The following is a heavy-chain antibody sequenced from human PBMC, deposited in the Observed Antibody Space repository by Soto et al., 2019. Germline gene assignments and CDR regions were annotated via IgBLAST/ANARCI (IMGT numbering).Heavy chain of an antibody. J-gene: IGHJ4*02. CDR2: ISADNGNT. V-gene: IGHV1-18*01. Sequence: ASVKVSCKASGYAFTSYAMHWVRQAPGQRLEWMGWISADNGNTNYAQKLQGRVTMTTDTSTSTAYMELRSLRSDDTAVYYCARDVGYGLIDYWGQGTLVTVSS. D-gene: IGHD5-18*01. CDR1: GYAFTSYA. CDR3: ARDVGYGLIDY.